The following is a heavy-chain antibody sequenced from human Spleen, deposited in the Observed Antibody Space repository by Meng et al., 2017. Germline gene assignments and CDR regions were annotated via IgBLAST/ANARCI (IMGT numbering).Heavy chain of an antibody. CDR3: ARGVGALEISRFDY. CDR2: IDPNSGVT. D-gene: IGHD1-26*01. CDR1: GYTFPAYY. J-gene: IGHJ4*02. V-gene: IGHV1-2*06. Sequence: QGQRVQSGAEGRKPGASVKVPSTPSGYTFPAYYIHWVRQAPGQGLDGMGRIDPNSGVTEYAQKFQGRVTVTGDTSISTAYMELSSLRSEDTAVYYCARGVGALEISRFDYWGQGTLVTVSS.